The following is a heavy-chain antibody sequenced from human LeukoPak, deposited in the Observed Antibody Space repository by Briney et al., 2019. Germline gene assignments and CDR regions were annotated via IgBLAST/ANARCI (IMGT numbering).Heavy chain of an antibody. CDR2: MNPNSGNT. J-gene: IGHJ5*02. CDR3: ARGRLTYYDFWSGYAPYNWFDP. V-gene: IGHV1-8*01. CDR1: GYTLTSYD. Sequence: VSVKVSCKASGYTLTSYDINWVRQATGQGLEWMGWMNPNSGNTGYAQKFQGRVTMTRNTSISTAYMELSSLRSEDTAVYYCARGRLTYYDFWSGYAPYNWFDPWGQGTLVTVSS. D-gene: IGHD3-3*01.